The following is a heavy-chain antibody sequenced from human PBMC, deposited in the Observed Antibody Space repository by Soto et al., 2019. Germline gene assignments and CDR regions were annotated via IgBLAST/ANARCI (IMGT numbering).Heavy chain of an antibody. D-gene: IGHD3-3*02. CDR1: GYTFTSYG. CDR2: ISAYNGNT. Sequence: QVQLVQSGAEVKKPGASVKVSCKASGYTFTSYGISWVRQAPGQGLEWMGWISAYNGNTNYAQKLQGRVTXXTXTXXSTAYMELRSLRSDDTAVYYCARGALTPHFDWFGYWGQGTLVTVSS. V-gene: IGHV1-18*01. CDR3: ARGALTPHFDWFGY. J-gene: IGHJ5*01.